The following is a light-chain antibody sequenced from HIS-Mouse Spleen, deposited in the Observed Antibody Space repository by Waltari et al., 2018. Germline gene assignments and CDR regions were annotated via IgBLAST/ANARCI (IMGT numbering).Light chain of an antibody. Sequence: DIQMTQSPSSLSASVGDRATITCRASQSISSYLNWYQQKPGKAPKLLIYAASSLQSRVPSRFSGSESETEFTLTINSLQPEDIATYCCQQSYSTPQWTFSQGTKVEIK. J-gene: IGKJ1*01. V-gene: IGKV1-39*01. CDR3: QQSYSTPQWT. CDR1: QSISSY. CDR2: AAS.